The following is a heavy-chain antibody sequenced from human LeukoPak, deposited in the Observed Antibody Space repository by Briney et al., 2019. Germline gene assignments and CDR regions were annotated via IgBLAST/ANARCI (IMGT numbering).Heavy chain of an antibody. D-gene: IGHD3-9*01. V-gene: IGHV1-18*01. CDR1: GYTFTSYG. Sequence: GASVKVSCKASGYTFTSYGISWVRQAPGQGLEWMGWISAYDGNTNYAQRLQGRVTMTTDTSTGTAYMELRSLRSDDTAVYYCARDDILTGYYFSYYYGMDVWGQGTTVTVSS. J-gene: IGHJ6*02. CDR3: ARDDILTGYYFSYYYGMDV. CDR2: ISAYDGNT.